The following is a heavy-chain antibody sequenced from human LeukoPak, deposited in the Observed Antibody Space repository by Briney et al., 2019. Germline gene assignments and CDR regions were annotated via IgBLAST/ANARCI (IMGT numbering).Heavy chain of an antibody. CDR2: INSDGSST. CDR3: ARDLGRYFHDF. J-gene: IGHJ4*02. CDR1: GFTFSSHW. V-gene: IGHV3-74*01. D-gene: IGHD3-9*01. Sequence: GGSLRLSCAASGFTFSSHWMHWVRQAPGKGLVWVSRINSDGSSTSYADSVKGRFTISRDNSKNTLYLQMNSLRAADTAVYYCARDLGRYFHDFWGQGTLVTVSS.